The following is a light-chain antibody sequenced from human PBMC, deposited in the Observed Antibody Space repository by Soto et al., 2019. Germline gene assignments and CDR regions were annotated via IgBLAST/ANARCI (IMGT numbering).Light chain of an antibody. Sequence: QSVLTQPASVSGSPGQSITISCTGTSSDVGGYNYVSWYQQHPDKAPQLMSYDVNNRTSGVSNRFSGSKSGNTASLTISGLQAEDEADYYCFSYTSSGTFVFGGGTKLTVL. V-gene: IGLV2-14*03. CDR3: FSYTSSGTFV. J-gene: IGLJ2*01. CDR1: SSDVGGYNY. CDR2: DVN.